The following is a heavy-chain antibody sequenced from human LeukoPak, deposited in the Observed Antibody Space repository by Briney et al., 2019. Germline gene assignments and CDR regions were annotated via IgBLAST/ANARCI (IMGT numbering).Heavy chain of an antibody. CDR1: GFTFSSYA. J-gene: IGHJ4*02. CDR2: ISYDGSNK. CDR3: TYYGSPYFDY. V-gene: IGHV3-30-3*01. D-gene: IGHD3-10*01. Sequence: GRSLRLSCAASGFTFSSYAMHWVRQAPGKGLEWVAVISYDGSNKYYADSVKGRFTISRDNSKNTLYLQMNSLRAEDTAVYYCTYYGSPYFDYWGQGTLVTVSS.